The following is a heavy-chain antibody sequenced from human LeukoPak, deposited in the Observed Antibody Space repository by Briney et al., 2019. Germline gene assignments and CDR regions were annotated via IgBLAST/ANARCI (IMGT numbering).Heavy chain of an antibody. CDR1: GYTFTSYD. CDR2: LNPITDNT. CDR3: AIVRSSWTPPDNY. V-gene: IGHV1-8*01. J-gene: IGHJ4*02. Sequence: ASVKVSCKASGYTFTSYDINWLRQATGQGLEWMGWLNPITDNTGYAQKFQGRVTMTRNTSISTAYMELSSLTSEDSAVYYCAIVRSSWTPPDNYWGQGTLVTVSS. D-gene: IGHD6-13*01.